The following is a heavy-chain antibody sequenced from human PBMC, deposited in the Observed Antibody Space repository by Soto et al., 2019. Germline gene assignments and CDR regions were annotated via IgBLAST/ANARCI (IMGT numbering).Heavy chain of an antibody. CDR1: GGTFSSYA. D-gene: IGHD3-22*01. J-gene: IGHJ6*02. V-gene: IGHV1-69*01. CDR3: ARAIYDSSGMERGYYYYGMDV. CDR2: IIPIFGTA. Sequence: QVQLVQSGAEVKKPGSSVKVSCKASGGTFSSYAISWVRQAPGQGLAWMGGIIPIFGTANYAQKFQGRVTITADESTSTAYMELSSLRSEDTAVYYCARAIYDSSGMERGYYYYGMDVWGQGTTVTVSS.